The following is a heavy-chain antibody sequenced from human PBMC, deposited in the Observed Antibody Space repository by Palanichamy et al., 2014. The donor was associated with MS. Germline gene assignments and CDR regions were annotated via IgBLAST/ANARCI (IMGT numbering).Heavy chain of an antibody. J-gene: IGHJ4*02. CDR3: AKVRTSVPVGATNY. Sequence: EVQLLESGGGLVQPWGVPETLLCSLWIHFTSYAMSWVRQAPGKGLEWVSVISGSGDTTYYADSVKGRFTISRDNSKNTLYLQMNSLRAEDTAVYYCAKVRTSVPVGATNYWGQGTLVTVSS. D-gene: IGHD1-14*01. V-gene: IGHV3-23*01. CDR1: IHFTSYA. CDR2: ISGSGDTT.